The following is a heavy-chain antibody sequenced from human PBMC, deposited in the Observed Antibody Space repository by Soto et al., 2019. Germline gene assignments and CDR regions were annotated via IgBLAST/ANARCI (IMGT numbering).Heavy chain of an antibody. CDR3: ARDLKQRLDY. J-gene: IGHJ4*02. CDR2: IAFTGSAT. Sequence: GGSLRLSCATPGFTFHYYAMSWVRQAPGKGLEWVSAIAFTGSATYYADSVKGRFTISRDNAKNSLYLQMNSLRAEDTAVYYCARDLKQRLDYWGQGTLVTVSS. V-gene: IGHV3-11*04. CDR1: GFTFHYYA. D-gene: IGHD6-25*01.